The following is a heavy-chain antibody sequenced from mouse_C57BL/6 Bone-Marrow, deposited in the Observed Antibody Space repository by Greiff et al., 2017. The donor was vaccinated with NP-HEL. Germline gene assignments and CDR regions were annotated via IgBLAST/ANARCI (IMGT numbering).Heavy chain of an antibody. J-gene: IGHJ2*01. CDR2: ISSGSSTI. V-gene: IGHV5-17*01. Sequence: EVKLMESGGGLVKPGGSLKLSCAASGFTFSDYGMHWVRQAPEKGLEWVAYISSGSSTIYYADTVKGRFTISRDNATNTLFLQITSLTSEDTAMDYCAKPIPTVVGPGYWGQGTTLTVSS. CDR1: GFTFSDYG. CDR3: AKPIPTVVGPGY. D-gene: IGHD1-1*01.